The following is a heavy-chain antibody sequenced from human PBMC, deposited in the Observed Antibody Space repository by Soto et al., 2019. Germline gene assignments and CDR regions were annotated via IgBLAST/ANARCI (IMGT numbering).Heavy chain of an antibody. J-gene: IGHJ6*03. CDR2: IYYSGST. Sequence: PSETLSLTCTVSGGSISSSSYYWGWIRQPPGKGLEWIGSIYYSGSTYYNPSLKSRVTISVDTSKNQFSLKLSSVTAADTAVYYCARHDGLRNYYYMDVWGKGTTVTVSS. CDR3: ARHDGLRNYYYMDV. CDR1: GGSISSSSYY. V-gene: IGHV4-39*01.